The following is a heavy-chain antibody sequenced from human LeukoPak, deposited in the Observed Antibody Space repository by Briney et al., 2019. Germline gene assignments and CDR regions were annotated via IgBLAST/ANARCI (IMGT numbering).Heavy chain of an antibody. V-gene: IGHV1-2*02. CDR1: GYTFTCYY. J-gene: IGHJ4*02. D-gene: IGHD5-12*01. CDR2: INPNNGGT. Sequence: ASVKVSCKASGYTFTCYYMHWVRQAPGQGVEWMGCINPNNGGTNYGQKFQGRVTMTRDTSISTAYMELSRLRSDDTAVYYCAPGSDSGYYRVGTYFDYWGQGTLVTVSS. CDR3: APGSDSGYYRVGTYFDY.